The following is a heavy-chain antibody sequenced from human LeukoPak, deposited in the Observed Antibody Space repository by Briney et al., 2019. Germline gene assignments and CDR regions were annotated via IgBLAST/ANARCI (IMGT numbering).Heavy chain of an antibody. V-gene: IGHV3-23*01. D-gene: IGHD6-19*01. CDR3: AKNELGSGWVFGLDAFDI. Sequence: GGSLRLSCAASGFTFSSYAMSWVRQAPGKGLEWVSAISGSGGSTYYADSVKGRFTISRDNSKNTLYLQMNSLRAEDTAVYYCAKNELGSGWVFGLDAFDIWGQGTMVTVSS. CDR1: GFTFSSYA. J-gene: IGHJ3*02. CDR2: ISGSGGST.